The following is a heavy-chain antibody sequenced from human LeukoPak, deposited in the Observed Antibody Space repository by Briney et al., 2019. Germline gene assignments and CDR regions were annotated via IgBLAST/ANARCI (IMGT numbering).Heavy chain of an antibody. D-gene: IGHD2-2*01. V-gene: IGHV3-23*01. CDR1: GFTFSSYA. CDR3: AKGGYCSSTSCPPDY. CDR2: ISGSGGST. Sequence: GGSLRLSCAASGFTFSSYAMSWVRQAPGKGLEWVSAISGSGGSTYYADSVKGRFTISRDNSRNTLYLQMNSPRAEDTALYYCAKGGYCSSTSCPPDYWGQGTLVTVSS. J-gene: IGHJ4*02.